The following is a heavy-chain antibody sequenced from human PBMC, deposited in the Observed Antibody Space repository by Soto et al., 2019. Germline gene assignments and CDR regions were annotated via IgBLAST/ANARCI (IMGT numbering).Heavy chain of an antibody. Sequence: EASVKVSCKASGYTLSTYGISWVRQAPGQGLEWMGWISTSNGNTRYTQGFQGRVTMTTDTSTSTVYMELRGLRSDDTAVYYCAREYCSSTSCYGVDYWGQGTLVTVSS. CDR2: ISTSNGNT. CDR3: AREYCSSTSCYGVDY. D-gene: IGHD2-2*01. CDR1: GYTLSTYG. V-gene: IGHV1-18*01. J-gene: IGHJ4*02.